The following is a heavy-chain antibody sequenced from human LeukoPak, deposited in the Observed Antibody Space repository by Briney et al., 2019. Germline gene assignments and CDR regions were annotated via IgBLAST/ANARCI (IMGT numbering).Heavy chain of an antibody. V-gene: IGHV3-7*01. CDR3: ARVILLDGDQRGDAFDI. CDR2: IKQDGSEK. CDR1: GFTFSSYW. D-gene: IGHD4-17*01. Sequence: PGGSLRLSCAASGFTFSSYWMSWVRQAPGKGLEWVANIKQDGSEKYYVDSVKGRFTISRDNAKNSLYLQMNSLRAEDTAVYYCARVILLDGDQRGDAFDIWGQGTMVTVSS. J-gene: IGHJ3*02.